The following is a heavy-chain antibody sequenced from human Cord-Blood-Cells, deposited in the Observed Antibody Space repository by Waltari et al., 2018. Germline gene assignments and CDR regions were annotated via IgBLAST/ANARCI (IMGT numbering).Heavy chain of an antibody. D-gene: IGHD3-3*01. V-gene: IGHV4-34*01. CDR3: ARKKGIFGVGIDY. CDR1: GGSFSGYY. CDR2: INHRGSS. J-gene: IGHJ4*02. Sequence: QVQLQQWGAGLLKPSETLSLTCAVYGGSFSGYYWSWIRQPPGKGREWIGEINHRGSSNYNPSLKRRVTRSVDTSKNQFSRKLSSVTAADTAVYYCARKKGIFGVGIDYWGQGTLVTVSS.